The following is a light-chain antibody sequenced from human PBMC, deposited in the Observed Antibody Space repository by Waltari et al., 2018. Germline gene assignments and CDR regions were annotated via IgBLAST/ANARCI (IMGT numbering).Light chain of an antibody. J-gene: IGKJ4*01. CDR2: AAS. Sequence: DIQMTQSPSPLSASVGDRVTITCRASQSISSYLNWYQQKPGKAPKLLIYAASSLQSGVPSRFSGSGSGTDFTLTISSLQPEDFATYYCQQSYSTPPALTFGGGTKVEIK. V-gene: IGKV1-39*01. CDR3: QQSYSTPPALT. CDR1: QSISSY.